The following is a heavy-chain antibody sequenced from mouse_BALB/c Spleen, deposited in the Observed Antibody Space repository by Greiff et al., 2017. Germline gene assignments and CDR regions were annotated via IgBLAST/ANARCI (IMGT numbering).Heavy chain of an antibody. V-gene: IGHV5-6-3*01. CDR3: ARDGLYDGYYVGTY. D-gene: IGHD2-3*01. Sequence: EVKLMESGGGLVQPGGSLKLSCAASGFTFSSYGMSWVRQTPDKRLELVATINSNGGSTYYPDSVKGRFTISRDNAKNTLYLQMSSLKSEDTAMYYCARDGLYDGYYVGTYWGQGTLVTVAA. J-gene: IGHJ3*01. CDR2: INSNGGST. CDR1: GFTFSSYG.